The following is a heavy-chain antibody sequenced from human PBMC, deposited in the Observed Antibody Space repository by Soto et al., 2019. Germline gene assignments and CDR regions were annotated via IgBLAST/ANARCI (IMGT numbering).Heavy chain of an antibody. CDR3: ARDRWGIAVAGISPLDY. Sequence: ASVKVSCKASGGTFSSYTISWVRQAPGQGLEWMGRIIPILGIANYAQKFQGRVTITADKSTSTAYMELSSLRSEDTAVYYCARDRWGIAVAGISPLDYWGQGTLVTVSS. D-gene: IGHD6-19*01. CDR2: IIPILGIA. J-gene: IGHJ4*02. V-gene: IGHV1-69*04. CDR1: GGTFSSYT.